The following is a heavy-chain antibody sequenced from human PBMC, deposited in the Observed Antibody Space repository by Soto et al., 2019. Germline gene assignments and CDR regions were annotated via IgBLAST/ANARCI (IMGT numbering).Heavy chain of an antibody. CDR3: ARDSFSEYGSGKDGFEY. Sequence: EVRLVESGGGLVKPGGSLRLSCAASGFIFSSYSMHWVRQAPGKGLEWVSSISSTSSYIYYADSVKGRFTISRDNAKNSLYLQMNSLRAEDTAVYYCARDSFSEYGSGKDGFEYWGQGTLVTVSS. D-gene: IGHD3-10*01. CDR2: ISSTSSYI. J-gene: IGHJ4*02. V-gene: IGHV3-21*01. CDR1: GFIFSSYS.